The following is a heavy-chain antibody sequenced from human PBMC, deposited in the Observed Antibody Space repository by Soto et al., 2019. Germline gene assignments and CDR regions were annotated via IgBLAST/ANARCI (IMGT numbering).Heavy chain of an antibody. CDR1: GGSISSPNFY. J-gene: IGHJ4*02. Sequence: SETLSLSCTVSGGSISSPNFYWSWIRQHPGKGLEWIGEINHSGSTNYNPSLKSRVTISVDTSKNQFSLKLSSVTAADAAVYYCARVAMIVVVIPHYTNREVDYWGQGTLVT. CDR2: INHSGST. D-gene: IGHD3-22*01. V-gene: IGHV4-39*07. CDR3: ARVAMIVVVIPHYTNREVDY.